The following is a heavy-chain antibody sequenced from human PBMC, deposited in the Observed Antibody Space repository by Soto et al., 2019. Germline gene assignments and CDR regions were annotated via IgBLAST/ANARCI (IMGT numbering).Heavy chain of an antibody. V-gene: IGHV1-18*01. Sequence: QVQLVQSGAEVKKPGASVKVSCKASGYTFTSYGISWVRQAPGQGLEWMGWISAYNGNTNYAQKLQGRVTMTTDTSTSTASMELRSLRSDDTAVYYCARLQGSGSYYGTVDYWGQGTLVTVSS. J-gene: IGHJ4*02. D-gene: IGHD3-10*01. CDR2: ISAYNGNT. CDR3: ARLQGSGSYYGTVDY. CDR1: GYTFTSYG.